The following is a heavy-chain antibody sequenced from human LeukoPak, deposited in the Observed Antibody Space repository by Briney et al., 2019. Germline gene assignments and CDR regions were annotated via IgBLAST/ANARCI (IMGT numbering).Heavy chain of an antibody. CDR1: GFTFSSYG. D-gene: IGHD2-21*02. CDR3: AKSGRVTAYYYYYYMDV. Sequence: QSGGSLRLSCAASGFTFSSYGMHWVRQAPGKGLEWVAVISYDGSNKYYADSVKGRFTISRDNSKNTLYLQMNSLRAEDTAVYYCAKSGRVTAYYYYYYMDVWGKGTTVTVSS. CDR2: ISYDGSNK. V-gene: IGHV3-30*18. J-gene: IGHJ6*03.